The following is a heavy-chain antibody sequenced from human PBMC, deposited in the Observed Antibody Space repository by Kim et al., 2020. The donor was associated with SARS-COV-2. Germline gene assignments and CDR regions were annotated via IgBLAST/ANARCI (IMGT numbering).Heavy chain of an antibody. CDR3: AKVRSAVTTAASNY. J-gene: IGHJ4*02. V-gene: IGHV3-23*01. D-gene: IGHD4-17*01. Sequence: ADSVKGRFTISRDKTKNTVFLQMNGLRAEDAAVYYCAKVRSAVTTAASNYWGQGTLVTVSS.